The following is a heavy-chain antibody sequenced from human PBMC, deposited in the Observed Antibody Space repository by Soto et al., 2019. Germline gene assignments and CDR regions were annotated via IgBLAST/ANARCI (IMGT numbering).Heavy chain of an antibody. V-gene: IGHV1-18*01. CDR2: ISADGYT. J-gene: IGHJ3*02. CDR1: DYTFAGNG. CDR3: ARGPVSIEARQDQDAFHI. Sequence: ASVKVSCKTSDYTFAGNGISWVRQAPGQGLQWMGWISADGYTNYAQRFQGRVTMTTDTSTSTAYMELRSLISDDTAVYYCARGPVSIEARQDQDAFHIWGQGTMVTV. D-gene: IGHD6-6*01.